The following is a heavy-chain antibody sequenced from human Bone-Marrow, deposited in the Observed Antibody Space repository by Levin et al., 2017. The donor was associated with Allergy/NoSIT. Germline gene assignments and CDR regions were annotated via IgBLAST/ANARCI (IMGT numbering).Heavy chain of an antibody. CDR2: IYYSGST. D-gene: IGHD3-22*01. J-gene: IGHJ5*02. CDR3: LRDIGVRQNSDSSGYSSSRFVWFDP. CDR1: GGSISSSY. V-gene: IGHV4-59*01. Sequence: SQTLSLTCTVSGGSISSSYWSWIRQPPGKGLEWIGYIYYSGSTNYNPSLKSRVTISIDTSKNQFSLRLSSVTATDTAVYYCLRDIGVRQNSDSSGYSSSRFVWFDPWGQGTLVTVSS.